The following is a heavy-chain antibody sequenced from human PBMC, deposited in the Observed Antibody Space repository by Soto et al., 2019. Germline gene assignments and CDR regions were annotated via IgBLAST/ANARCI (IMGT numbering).Heavy chain of an antibody. CDR2: ISGSGGST. D-gene: IGHD6-13*01. J-gene: IGHJ4*02. CDR3: AKDTEWQQLVHYFDY. CDR1: GFTFSSYA. V-gene: IGHV3-23*01. Sequence: PGGSLRLSCAASGFTFSSYAMSWVRQAPGKGLEWVSAISGSGGSTYYADSVKGWFTISRDNSKNTLYLQMNSLRAEDTAVYYCAKDTEWQQLVHYFDYWGQGTLVTVSS.